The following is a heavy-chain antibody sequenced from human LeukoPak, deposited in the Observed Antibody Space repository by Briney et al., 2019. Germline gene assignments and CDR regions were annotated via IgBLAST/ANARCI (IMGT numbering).Heavy chain of an antibody. V-gene: IGHV4-34*01. Sequence: RPSETLSLTCGVNNVSFTDFYWSWIRQTPGKGLEWIGDINVGGTTTHNPSLKSRVTISVDTSKNQFSLKLSSVTAADTAVFYCARDHDGYMDVWGKGTTVTISS. CDR2: INVGGTT. D-gene: IGHD3-3*01. CDR3: ARDHDGYMDV. CDR1: NVSFTDFY. J-gene: IGHJ6*03.